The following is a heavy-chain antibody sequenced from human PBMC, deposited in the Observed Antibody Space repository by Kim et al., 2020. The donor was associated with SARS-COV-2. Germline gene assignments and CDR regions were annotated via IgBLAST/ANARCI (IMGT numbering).Heavy chain of an antibody. J-gene: IGHJ6*02. CDR1: GFTFSSYA. D-gene: IGHD4-17*01. V-gene: IGHV3-30*04. CDR3: ASPQTTVTPPLYSYYGIDV. CDR2: ITYDGSKT. Sequence: GGSLRLSCAASGFTFSSYAMHWVRQAPGKGLEWVAVITYDGSKTNYADSVKGRFTISRDNSKNTLYLQMNSLGAEDTAVYYCASPQTTVTPPLYSYYGIDVWGQGTPVSVS.